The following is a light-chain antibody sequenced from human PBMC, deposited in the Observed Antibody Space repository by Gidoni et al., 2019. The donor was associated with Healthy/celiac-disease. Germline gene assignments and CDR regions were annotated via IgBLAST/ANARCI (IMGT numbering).Light chain of an antibody. V-gene: IGKV3-15*01. Sequence: EIVMTQSPATLSVSPGERATLTCRASQSVSSNLAWYQQKPGQAPRLLIYGASTRATGIPARFSGSGSGTEFTLTISSLQSEDCAVYYCQQYNNWRPAFGQGTRLEIK. CDR3: QQYNNWRPA. CDR1: QSVSSN. J-gene: IGKJ5*01. CDR2: GAS.